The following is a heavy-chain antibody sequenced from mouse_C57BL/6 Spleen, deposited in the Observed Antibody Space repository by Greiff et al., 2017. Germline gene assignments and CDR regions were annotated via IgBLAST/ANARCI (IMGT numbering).Heavy chain of an antibody. CDR3: ARGYYGISYVYYFDY. CDR1: GYTFTSYW. CDR2: IDPSDSYT. Sequence: QVQLQQPGAELVRPGTSVKLSCKASGYTFTSYWMHWVKQRPGQGLEWIGVIDPSDSYTNYNQKFKGKATLTVDTSSSTAYMQLSSLTSEDSAVYYCARGYYGISYVYYFDYWGQGTTLTVSS. V-gene: IGHV1-59*01. J-gene: IGHJ2*01. D-gene: IGHD1-1*01.